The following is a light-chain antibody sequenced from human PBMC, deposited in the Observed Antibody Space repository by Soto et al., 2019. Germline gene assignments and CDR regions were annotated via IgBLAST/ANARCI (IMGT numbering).Light chain of an antibody. V-gene: IGKV3-20*01. Sequence: EIVLTQSAGSLSLSPGDRATLSYRASQSVSSNFLAWYQQKPGQAPRLLIYGASIRATGIPDRFSGSGSGTDFTLTIRRLEPEDFAMYFCHQYGSSPRTFGQGTKVEIK. CDR2: GAS. J-gene: IGKJ1*01. CDR1: QSVSSNF. CDR3: HQYGSSPRT.